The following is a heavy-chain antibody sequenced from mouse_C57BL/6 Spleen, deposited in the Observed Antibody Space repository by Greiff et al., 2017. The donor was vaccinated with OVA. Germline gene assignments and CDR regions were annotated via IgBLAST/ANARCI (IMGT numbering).Heavy chain of an antibody. CDR3: TRGLYYYGSSYYAMDY. CDR2: ISSGGDYI. V-gene: IGHV5-9-1*02. J-gene: IGHJ4*01. CDR1: GFTFSSYA. D-gene: IGHD1-1*01. Sequence: EVHLVESGEGLVKPGGSLKLSCAASGFTFSSYAMSWVRQTPEKRLEWVAYISSGGDYIYYADTVKGRFTISRDNARNTLYLQMSSLKSEDTAMYYCTRGLYYYGSSYYAMDYWGQGTSVTVSS.